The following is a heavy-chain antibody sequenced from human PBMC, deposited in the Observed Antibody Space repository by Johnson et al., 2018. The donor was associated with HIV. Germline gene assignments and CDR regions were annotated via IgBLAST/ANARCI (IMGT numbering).Heavy chain of an antibody. D-gene: IGHD6-19*01. CDR1: GFTFSSYA. J-gene: IGHJ3*02. CDR2: ISYDGSNK. V-gene: IGHV3-30*04. CDR3: ARGKDMAGTGAFDI. Sequence: QVQLVESGGGVVQPGRSLRLSCAASGFTFSSYAMHWVRQAPGKGLEWVAAISYDGSNKYYADSVTGRFTIARDNSKTTLYLQMNSLRAGDTAVYFCARGKDMAGTGAFDIWGQGTMVTVSS.